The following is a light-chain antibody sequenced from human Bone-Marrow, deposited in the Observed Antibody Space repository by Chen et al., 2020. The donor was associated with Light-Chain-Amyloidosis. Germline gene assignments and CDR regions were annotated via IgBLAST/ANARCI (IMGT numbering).Light chain of an antibody. CDR2: AAS. Sequence: DIQMTQSPSFLSASVGDRVTITCRASQAISNSLAWYQQKPGKAPKLLLYAASTLESGVPSRFIGSGSGTDYTLTISSLQPEDFATYYCQHYYGTLLSFGPGTKVDIK. J-gene: IGKJ3*01. V-gene: IGKV1-NL1*01. CDR3: QHYYGTLLS. CDR1: QAISNS.